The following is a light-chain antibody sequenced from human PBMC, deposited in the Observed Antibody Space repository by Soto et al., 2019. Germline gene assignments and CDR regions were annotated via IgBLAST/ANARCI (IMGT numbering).Light chain of an antibody. CDR2: KAS. J-gene: IGKJ1*01. CDR3: QHYNSYSEA. Sequence: DIQMTQSPSTLSGSVGDRVTITCRASQTISSWLAWYQQKPVQAPKLLIYKASTLTIGVPSRFSGSGSGTEFTLTISSLQPDDFATYYCQHYNSYSEAFGPGTKVDIK. CDR1: QTISSW. V-gene: IGKV1-5*03.